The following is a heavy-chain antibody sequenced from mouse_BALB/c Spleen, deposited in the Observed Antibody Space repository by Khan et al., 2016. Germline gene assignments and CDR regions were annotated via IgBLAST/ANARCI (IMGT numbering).Heavy chain of an antibody. D-gene: IGHD1-1*01. CDR2: ILPGSGST. Sequence: QVQLQQSGAELMKPGVSVKISCKATGYTFSSYWIEWVKQRPGHGLEWIGEILPGSGSTNYNEKFKGKATFTADTSSNTAYMQLSSLTSEDSVVYYCARYYYGSSYGAMDYWGQGTSVTVSS. CDR1: GYTFSSYW. V-gene: IGHV1-9*01. CDR3: ARYYYGSSYGAMDY. J-gene: IGHJ4*01.